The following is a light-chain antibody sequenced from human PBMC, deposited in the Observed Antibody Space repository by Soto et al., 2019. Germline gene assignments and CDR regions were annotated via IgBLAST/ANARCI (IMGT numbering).Light chain of an antibody. Sequence: EIVLTQSPATLSLSPGERATVSCRASQSASSSYFAGYQQKPGQAPRLLISGASNWATGIPDRFSGSGSGTDFTLTISRLEPEDFAVYYCQHYARSVGTFGQGTRVEIK. CDR1: QSASSSY. CDR2: GAS. J-gene: IGKJ1*01. CDR3: QHYARSVGT. V-gene: IGKV3-20*01.